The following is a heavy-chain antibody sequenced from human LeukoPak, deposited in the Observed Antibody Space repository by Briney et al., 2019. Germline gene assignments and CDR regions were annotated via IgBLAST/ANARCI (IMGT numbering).Heavy chain of an antibody. CDR2: ISSSSSTI. V-gene: IGHV3-48*01. CDR3: ARDRGPDPKRITIFGVVPDPYYYYYYMDV. D-gene: IGHD3-3*01. CDR1: GFTFSSYS. J-gene: IGHJ6*03. Sequence: GGSLRLSCAASGFTFSSYSMNWVRQAPGKGLEWVSYISSSSSTIYYADSVKGRFNISRDNAKNSLYLQMNSLRAEDTAVYYCARDRGPDPKRITIFGVVPDPYYYYYYMDVWGKGTTVTVSS.